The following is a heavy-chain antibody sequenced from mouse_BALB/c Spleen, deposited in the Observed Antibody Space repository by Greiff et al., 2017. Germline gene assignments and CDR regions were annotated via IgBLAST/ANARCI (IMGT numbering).Heavy chain of an antibody. Sequence: QVQLQQSGPSLVQPSQSLSITCTASGFSLTSYGVHWVRQSPGKGLEWLGVIWRGGSTDYNAAFMSRLSITKDNSKSQVFFKMNSLQADDTAIYYCAKGRDYASWFAYWGQGTLVTVSA. D-gene: IGHD2-4*01. CDR1: GFSLTSYG. J-gene: IGHJ3*01. V-gene: IGHV2-5-1*01. CDR3: AKGRDYASWFAY. CDR2: IWRGGST.